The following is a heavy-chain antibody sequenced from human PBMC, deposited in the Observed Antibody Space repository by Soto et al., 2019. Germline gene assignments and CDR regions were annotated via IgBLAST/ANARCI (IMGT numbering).Heavy chain of an antibody. Sequence: QVQLVQSGAEVKKPGSSVKVSCKASGGTFSSYAISWVRQAPGQGLEWMGGIIPNFGTANYAQKFQGRVTLTADDSTSTAYMELSSLRSWDTAVYYCARRNRPPLRGWFDPWGPGTLVTVSS. CDR1: GGTFSSYA. J-gene: IGHJ5*01. CDR3: ARRNRPPLRGWFDP. D-gene: IGHD3-16*01. V-gene: IGHV1-69*01. CDR2: IIPNFGTA.